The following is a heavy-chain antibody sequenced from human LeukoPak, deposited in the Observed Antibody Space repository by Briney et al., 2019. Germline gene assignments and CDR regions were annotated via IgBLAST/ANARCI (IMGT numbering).Heavy chain of an antibody. V-gene: IGHV3-53*01. CDR3: ARGGGYSSPSYDY. CDR1: GLTVSSNY. D-gene: IGHD6-13*01. J-gene: IGHJ4*02. Sequence: GGSLRLSCAASGLTVSSNYVTWVRQVPGKGLEWVSVIYSDGSTYYADSVKGRFTISIDNSKNTLYLQMNSLRAEDTAVYYCARGGGYSSPSYDYWGQGTLVTVSS. CDR2: IYSDGST.